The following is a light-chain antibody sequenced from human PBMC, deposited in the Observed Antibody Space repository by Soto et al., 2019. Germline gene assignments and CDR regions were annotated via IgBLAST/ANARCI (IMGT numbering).Light chain of an antibody. CDR1: QSVSTSY. CDR2: DAF. Sequence: EILLPPYPGTLSLSPGERAPLSCRASQSVSTSYVAWYQQKFGQAPRLLIYDAFSRATGIPDRFSASGSGTDFTLTISRLEPEDFAVYYCQQYKTFGQRTKVDIK. J-gene: IGKJ1*01. CDR3: QQYKT. V-gene: IGKV3-20*01.